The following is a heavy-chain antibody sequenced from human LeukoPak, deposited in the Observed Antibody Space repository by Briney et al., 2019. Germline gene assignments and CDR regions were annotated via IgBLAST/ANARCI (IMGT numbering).Heavy chain of an antibody. D-gene: IGHD5-24*01. Sequence: GGSLRLSCAASGFPFSSYSMNWVRQAPGKGLEWVSYISSSDSNIYYADSVKGRFTISRDNPKNSLYLQINSLRAGDTAVYYCARTIEMATISYFDYWGQGTLVTVSS. CDR2: ISSSDSNI. V-gene: IGHV3-48*04. CDR1: GFPFSSYS. CDR3: ARTIEMATISYFDY. J-gene: IGHJ4*02.